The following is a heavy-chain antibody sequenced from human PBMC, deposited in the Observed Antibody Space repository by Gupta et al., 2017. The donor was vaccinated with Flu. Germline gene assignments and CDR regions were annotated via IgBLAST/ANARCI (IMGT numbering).Heavy chain of an antibody. V-gene: IGHV4-34*01. CDR3: ARGRSRASSGYLGAIDY. J-gene: IGHJ4*02. CDR2: INHSGST. CDR1: GGSFSGYY. Sequence: QVQLQQWGAGLLKPSETLSLTCAVYGGSFSGYYWSWIRQPPGKGLEWIGEINHSGSTNYNPSLKSRVTISVDTSKNQFSLKLSSVTAADTAVYYCARGRSRASSGYLGAIDYWGQGTLVTVSS. D-gene: IGHD3-22*01.